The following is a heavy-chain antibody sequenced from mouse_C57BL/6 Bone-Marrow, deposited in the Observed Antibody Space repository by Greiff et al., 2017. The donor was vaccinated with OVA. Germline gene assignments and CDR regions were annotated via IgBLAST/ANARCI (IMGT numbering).Heavy chain of an antibody. V-gene: IGHV8-8*01. CDR2: IWWDDDK. CDR1: GFSLSTFGMG. Sequence: QVTLKVSGPGILQPSQTLSLTCSFSGFSLSTFGMGVGWIRQPSGKGLEWLAHIWWDDDKYYNPALKSRLTISTDTSKNQVFLKIANVDTADTATYYCARISHYYGSSSYYFDYWGQGTTLTVSS. CDR3: ARISHYYGSSSYYFDY. D-gene: IGHD1-1*01. J-gene: IGHJ2*01.